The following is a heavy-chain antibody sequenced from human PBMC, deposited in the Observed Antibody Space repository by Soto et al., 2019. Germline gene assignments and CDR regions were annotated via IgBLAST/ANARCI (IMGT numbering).Heavy chain of an antibody. CDR2: FDPEDGET. Sequence: ASVKVSCKVSGYTLTELSMHWVRQAPGKGLEWMGGFDPEDGETIYAQKFQGRVTMTEDTSTDTAYMELSSLRSEDTAVYYCARGGSGYSYYYYYGMDVWGQGTTVTVSS. CDR3: ARGGSGYSYYYYYGMDV. V-gene: IGHV1-24*01. CDR1: GYTLTELS. J-gene: IGHJ6*02. D-gene: IGHD3-22*01.